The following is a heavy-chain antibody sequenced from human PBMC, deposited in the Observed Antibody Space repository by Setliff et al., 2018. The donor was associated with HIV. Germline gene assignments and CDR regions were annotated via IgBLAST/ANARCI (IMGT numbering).Heavy chain of an antibody. V-gene: IGHV4-61*09. D-gene: IGHD3-22*01. CDR1: GGSISSGSYY. J-gene: IGHJ1*01. Sequence: SETLSLTCTVSGGSISSGSYYWSWIRQPAGKGLEWIGHIYTSGSTNYNPSLKSRVTISVDTSKNQFSLKLSSVTAADTAVYYCARSSWLGDIQHWGQGTLVTVS. CDR3: ARSSWLGDIQH. CDR2: IYTSGST.